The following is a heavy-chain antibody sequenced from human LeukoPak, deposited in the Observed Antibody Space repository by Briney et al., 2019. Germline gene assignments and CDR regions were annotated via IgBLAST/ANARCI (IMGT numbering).Heavy chain of an antibody. CDR1: GGSISSGGYY. V-gene: IGHV4-31*03. D-gene: IGHD5-24*01. CDR3: ARFVEMALYFDY. CDR2: IYYSGST. Sequence: SETLSLTCTVSGGSISSGGYYWSWIRQHPGKGLEWIGYIYYSGSTYYNPSLKSRVTISVDTSKNQFSLKLSSVTAADTAVYYCARFVEMALYFDYRGQGTLVTVSS. J-gene: IGHJ4*02.